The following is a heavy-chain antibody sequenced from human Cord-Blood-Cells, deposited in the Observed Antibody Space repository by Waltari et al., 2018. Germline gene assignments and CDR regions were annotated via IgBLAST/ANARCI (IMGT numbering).Heavy chain of an antibody. CDR3: ARQGSSIAALDAFDI. Sequence: QVQLVQSGAEVKKPGASVKVSCKASGYTFTSYAMHWVRQAPGQRLEWMGWINAGNGNTKYSQKFQGRVTITRDTSASTAYMELSSLRSEDTAVYYCARQGSSIAALDAFDIWGQGTMVTVSS. D-gene: IGHD6-6*01. CDR1: GYTFTSYA. V-gene: IGHV1-3*01. CDR2: INAGNGNT. J-gene: IGHJ3*02.